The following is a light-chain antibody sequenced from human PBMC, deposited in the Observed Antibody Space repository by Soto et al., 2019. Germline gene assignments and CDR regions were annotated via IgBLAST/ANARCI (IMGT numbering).Light chain of an antibody. V-gene: IGLV2-14*01. Sequence: SALTQPASVSGSPGQSITISCTGTSSDVGGYNYVSWYQQHPGKAPKLMIYEVSNRPSGVSNRFSGSKSGNTASLTISGLQAEDEADYYCSSYTGSSTLYVFGTGTTSPS. CDR3: SSYTGSSTLYV. J-gene: IGLJ1*01. CDR2: EVS. CDR1: SSDVGGYNY.